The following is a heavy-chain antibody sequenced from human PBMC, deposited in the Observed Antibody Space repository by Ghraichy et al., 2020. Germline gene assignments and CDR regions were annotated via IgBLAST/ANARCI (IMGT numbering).Heavy chain of an antibody. CDR1: GYTFSDYY. CDR3: ARDLVTGDSYYYYGLDV. V-gene: IGHV1-2*02. CDR2: INPGGGGT. D-gene: IGHD1-20*01. J-gene: IGHJ6*02. Sequence: ASVKVSCKASGYTFSDYYIHWVRQAPGQGLEWMGWINPGGGGTNYAQKFPGRVTMTRDTSITTAYMELRRLRSDDTAVYYCARDLVTGDSYYYYGLDVWGRGTTVTVS.